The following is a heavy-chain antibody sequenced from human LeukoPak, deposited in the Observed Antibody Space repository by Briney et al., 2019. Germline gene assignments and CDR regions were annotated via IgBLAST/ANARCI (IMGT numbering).Heavy chain of an antibody. CDR2: ISAYNGNT. J-gene: IGHJ4*02. D-gene: IGHD3-3*01. CDR1: GYTFTSYG. V-gene: IGHV1-18*01. CDR3: ARDEQDYDFWSGYSKGAYFDY. Sequence: ASVKVSCKASGYTFTSYGISWVRQAPGQGLEWMGWISAYNGNTNYAQKLQGRVTMTTDTSTSTAYMELRSLRSDDTAVYYCARDEQDYDFWSGYSKGAYFDYWGQGTLVTVSS.